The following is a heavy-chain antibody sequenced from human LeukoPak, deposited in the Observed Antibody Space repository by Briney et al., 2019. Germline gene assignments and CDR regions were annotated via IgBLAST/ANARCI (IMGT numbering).Heavy chain of an antibody. CDR3: AREYYYDSSGYYYEEAHFDY. V-gene: IGHV1-69*05. CDR2: IIPIIGTA. J-gene: IGHJ4*02. CDR1: RGTFTSYA. D-gene: IGHD3-22*01. Sequence: ASVKVSSNASRGTFTSYAISWVRQSPGQRLEEMGGIIPIIGTANYAQKFQGRVTITTDESTSTAYMELSSLRSEDTAVYYCAREYYYDSSGYYYEEAHFDYWGQGTLVTVPS.